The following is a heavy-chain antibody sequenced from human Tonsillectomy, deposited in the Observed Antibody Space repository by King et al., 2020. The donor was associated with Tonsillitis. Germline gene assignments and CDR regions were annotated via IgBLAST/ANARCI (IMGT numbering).Heavy chain of an antibody. CDR1: GGSISSGGYY. CDR2: IYDSGST. J-gene: IGHJ6*03. D-gene: IGHD5-18*01. CDR3: ARWGVYNYGFDYYYYMDV. Sequence: VQLQESGPGLVKPSQTLALTCSVSGGSISSGGYYWSWIRQHPGKGLEWIGHIYDSGSTYYNPSLKSRVTISVDTSNNQVSLKLSSVTAADTAIFYCARWGVYNYGFDYYYYMDVWGKGTTVTVSS. V-gene: IGHV4-31*03.